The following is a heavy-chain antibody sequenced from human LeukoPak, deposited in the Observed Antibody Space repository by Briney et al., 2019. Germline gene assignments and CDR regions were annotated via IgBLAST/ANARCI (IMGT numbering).Heavy chain of an antibody. CDR2: IKSKTDGGTT. V-gene: IGHV3-15*01. CDR1: GFTFSNAW. J-gene: IGHJ4*02. CDR3: TPGTTNFPFDY. D-gene: IGHD1-1*01. Sequence: GGSLRLSCAASGFTFSNAWMSWVRQAPGKRLEWVGRIKSKTDGGTTDYAAPVKGRFTISRDDSKNTLYLQMNSLKTEDTAVYYCTPGTTNFPFDYWGQGTLVTVSS.